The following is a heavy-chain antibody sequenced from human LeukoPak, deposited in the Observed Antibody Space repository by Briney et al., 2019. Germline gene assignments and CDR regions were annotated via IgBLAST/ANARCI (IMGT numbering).Heavy chain of an antibody. CDR2: IRYDGSNK. J-gene: IGHJ4*02. CDR1: GFTFSSYS. V-gene: IGHV3-30*02. D-gene: IGHD1-26*01. CDR3: AKDRPLVGATYYFDY. Sequence: GGSLRLSCAASGFTFSSYSMNWVRQAPGKGLEWVAFIRYDGSNKYYADSVKGRSTISRDNSKNTLYLQMNSLRAEDTAVYYCAKDRPLVGATYYFDYWGQGTLVTVSS.